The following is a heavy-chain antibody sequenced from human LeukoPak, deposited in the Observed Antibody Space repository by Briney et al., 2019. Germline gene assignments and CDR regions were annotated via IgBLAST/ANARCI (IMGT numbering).Heavy chain of an antibody. V-gene: IGHV4-39*07. CDR2: FYQSGSV. CDR3: AREDYCSTTTCRYFDY. D-gene: IGHD2-2*01. Sequence: SQTLSLTCTVSGGSISSGDYYWGWIRQAPGKGPEWIASFYQSGSVYYTPSLKSRVTISVDTSKNQFSLKVKSVTAADTAVYYCAREDYCSTTTCRYFDYWGRGTLVTVSS. J-gene: IGHJ4*02. CDR1: GGSISSGDYY.